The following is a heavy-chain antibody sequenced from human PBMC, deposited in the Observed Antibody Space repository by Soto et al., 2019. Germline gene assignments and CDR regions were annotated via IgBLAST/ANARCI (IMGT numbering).Heavy chain of an antibody. Sequence: EVQLVESGGDLVQPGRSLRLSCAASGFTFDDYPMHWVRQAPVKGLEWVSGISWNSGILGYADSVRGRFSISRDNAKKALYLQMNGLRPEDTALYFCVKGGLTSIFGQVYEGVGIWGRGTMVTVSS. CDR2: ISWNSGIL. V-gene: IGHV3-9*01. CDR1: GFTFDDYP. D-gene: IGHD3-3*01. J-gene: IGHJ3*02. CDR3: VKGGLTSIFGQVYEGVGI.